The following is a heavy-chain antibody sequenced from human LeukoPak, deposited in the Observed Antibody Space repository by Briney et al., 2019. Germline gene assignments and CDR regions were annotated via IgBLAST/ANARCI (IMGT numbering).Heavy chain of an antibody. V-gene: IGHV4-4*07. CDR3: ARGPQSSGWYRVDY. CDR2: IYSGGDT. Sequence: KPSETLSLTCTVSGGSISSFYWSWIRQPAGKGLEWVGRIYSGGDTNYNPSLKSRVTMSVDTSKNQSSLKLSSVTAADTAVYYCARGPQSSGWYRVDYWGQGTLVTVSS. D-gene: IGHD6-19*01. CDR1: GGSISSFY. J-gene: IGHJ4*02.